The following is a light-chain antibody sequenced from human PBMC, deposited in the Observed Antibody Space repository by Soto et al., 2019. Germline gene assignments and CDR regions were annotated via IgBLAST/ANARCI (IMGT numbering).Light chain of an antibody. CDR3: HQSYSSPRT. J-gene: IGKJ1*01. CDR2: VAS. Sequence: DIQMTQPPSSVSPSVEERVTITCRASQGISSWLAWYQQKPGKAPTLLIDVASNLQSGVPSRFSGSGSGTDFTLTISSLQPEDSATYYCHQSYSSPRTFGQGTKVDI. CDR1: QGISSW. V-gene: IGKV1-12*01.